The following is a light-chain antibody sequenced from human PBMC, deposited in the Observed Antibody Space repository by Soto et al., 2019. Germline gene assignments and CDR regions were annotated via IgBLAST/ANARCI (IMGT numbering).Light chain of an antibody. V-gene: IGKV1-6*01. CDR2: AAS. CDR3: LQDYNYPRT. Sequence: AIQMSQSPSSLSASVGDRVTITCRASQGIRNDLGWYQQKPGKAPKLLIYAASSLQSGVPSRFSGSGSGTDFTLTISSLQPEAFATYYCLQDYNYPRTFGQGTKVEIK. CDR1: QGIRND. J-gene: IGKJ1*01.